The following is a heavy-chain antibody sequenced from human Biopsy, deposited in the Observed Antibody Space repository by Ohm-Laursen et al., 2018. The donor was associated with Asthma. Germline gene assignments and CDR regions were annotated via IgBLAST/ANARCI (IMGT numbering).Heavy chain of an antibody. CDR1: GLSFDDYA. D-gene: IGHD3-10*01. J-gene: IGHJ6*02. CDR3: ARDMGAGPNQPPSGSGSSHLYGMDA. Sequence: SLRLSCTASGLSFDDYAMFWVRQAPGKGLEWVSGISWNSGTIGYADSVKGRFTISRDNAKNSLYLQMNSLGPEDTAVYYCARDMGAGPNQPPSGSGSSHLYGMDAWGQGTTVTVSS. V-gene: IGHV3-9*01. CDR2: ISWNSGTI.